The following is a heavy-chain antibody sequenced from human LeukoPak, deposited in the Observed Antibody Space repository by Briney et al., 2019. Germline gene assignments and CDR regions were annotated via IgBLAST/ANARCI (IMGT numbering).Heavy chain of an antibody. CDR3: ARDDWSGNYYYGMDV. J-gene: IGHJ6*02. CDR1: VLTFSSYG. Sequence: GGSLRLSCAASVLTFSSYGMHWGRQAPGKGLEWVAVIWYDGSNEYYADSVKGRFTISRDNSKNTLYLQMNSLRAEDTAVYYCARDDWSGNYYYGMDVWGQGTTVTVSS. CDR2: IWYDGSNE. D-gene: IGHD3-9*01. V-gene: IGHV3-33*01.